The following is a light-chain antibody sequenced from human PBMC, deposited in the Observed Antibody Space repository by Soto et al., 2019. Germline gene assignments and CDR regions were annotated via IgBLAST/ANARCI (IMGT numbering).Light chain of an antibody. V-gene: IGKV1-39*01. J-gene: IGKJ1*01. CDR3: QQSYSTPQT. CDR1: QSISIY. CDR2: AAT. Sequence: DIQMTQSPSSLSASVGDRVTITCRASQSISIYLNWYQQKPGQAPKLLIYAATSLQSGVPSRFSGSGSGTDFTLTISSLQPEDFAKYYCQQSYSTPQTFGQRTKV.